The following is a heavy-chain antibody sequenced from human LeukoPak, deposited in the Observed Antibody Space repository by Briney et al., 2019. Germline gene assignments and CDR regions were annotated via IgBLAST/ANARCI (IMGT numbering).Heavy chain of an antibody. CDR1: GFTFSSYG. J-gene: IGHJ6*02. V-gene: IGHV3-30*03. D-gene: IGHD6-25*01. Sequence: GRSLRLSCAASGFTFSSYGMHWVRQAPGKGLEWVAVISHDGSNKYYADSVKGRFTISRDNSKNTLYLQMNSLRAEDTAVYYCARGSIAPDYYYYGMDVWGQGTTVTVSS. CDR2: ISHDGSNK. CDR3: ARGSIAPDYYYYGMDV.